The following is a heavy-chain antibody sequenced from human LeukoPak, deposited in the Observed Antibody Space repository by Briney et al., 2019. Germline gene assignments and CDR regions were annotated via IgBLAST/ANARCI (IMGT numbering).Heavy chain of an antibody. V-gene: IGHV3-30-3*01. CDR3: ARESSSSSEHFQH. J-gene: IGHJ1*01. CDR2: ISYDGSNK. D-gene: IGHD6-13*01. Sequence: GGSLRLSCAASGFTFSSYAMSWVRQAPGKGLEWVAVISYDGSNKYYADSVKGRFTISRDNSKNTLYLQMNSLRAEDTAVYYCARESSSSSEHFQHWGQGTLVTVSS. CDR1: GFTFSSYA.